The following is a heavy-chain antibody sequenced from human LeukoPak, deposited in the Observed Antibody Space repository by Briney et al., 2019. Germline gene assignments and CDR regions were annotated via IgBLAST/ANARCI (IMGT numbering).Heavy chain of an antibody. D-gene: IGHD3-22*01. Sequence: SETLSLTCAVSGYSISSGYYWGWVRQPPGEGLEWIGSIYHSGSTYYNPSLKSRVTISVDTSKNQFSLKLSSVTAADTAVYYCASRTYYYDRRHAGLNDYWGQGTLVTVSS. CDR2: IYHSGST. CDR3: ASRTYYYDRRHAGLNDY. J-gene: IGHJ4*02. V-gene: IGHV4-38-2*01. CDR1: GYSISSGYY.